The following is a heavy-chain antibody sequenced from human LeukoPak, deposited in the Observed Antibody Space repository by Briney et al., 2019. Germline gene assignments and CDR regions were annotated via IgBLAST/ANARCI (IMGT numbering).Heavy chain of an antibody. J-gene: IGHJ5*02. CDR2: IIPILGIA. D-gene: IGHD6-13*01. CDR1: GGTFSSYA. CDR3: ARALYSSSWSIVTVWWFDP. Sequence: AASVKVSCKASGGTFSSYAISWVRQAPGQGLEWMGRIIPILGIANYAQKFQGRVTITADKSTSTAYMELSSLRAEDTAVYYCARALYSSSWSIVTVWWFDPWGQGTLVTVSS. V-gene: IGHV1-69*04.